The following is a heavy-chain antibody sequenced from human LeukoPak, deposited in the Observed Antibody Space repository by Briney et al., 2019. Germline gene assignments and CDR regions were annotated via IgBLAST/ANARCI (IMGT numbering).Heavy chain of an antibody. CDR3: ARLVYAISTFDY. CDR2: INPNSGGT. V-gene: IGHV1-2*02. CDR1: GYTCTGYY. J-gene: IGHJ4*02. Sequence: ASVKVSCKAPGYTCTGYYMHWVRQAPGQGLEWMGWINPNSGGTNYAQKFQGRVTMTRDTSISTAYMELSRLRSDDTAVYYCARLVYAISTFDYWGQGTLVTVSS. D-gene: IGHD2-8*01.